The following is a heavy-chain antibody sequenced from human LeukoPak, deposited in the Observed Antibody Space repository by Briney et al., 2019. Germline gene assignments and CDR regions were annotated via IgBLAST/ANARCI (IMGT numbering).Heavy chain of an antibody. J-gene: IGHJ4*02. CDR3: ARQTGSGLFILP. CDR2: IYYSGST. CDR1: GYSISSGYY. D-gene: IGHD3/OR15-3a*01. V-gene: IGHV4-38-2*02. Sequence: QTSETLSLTCNVSGYSISSGYYWGWIRQPPGKGLEWIGSIYYSGSTYYNPSLKSRVTISVDTSKNQFSLKLSSVTAADTAVYYCARQTGSGLFILPGGQGTLVTVSS.